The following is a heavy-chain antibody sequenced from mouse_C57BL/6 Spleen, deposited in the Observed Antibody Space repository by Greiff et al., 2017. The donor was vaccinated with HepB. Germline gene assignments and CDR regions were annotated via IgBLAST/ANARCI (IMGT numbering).Heavy chain of an antibody. CDR1: GYTFTNYW. Sequence: QVQLKESGAELVRPGTSVKMSCKASGYTFTNYWIGWAKQRPGHGLEWIGDIYPGGGYTNYNEKFKGKATLTADKSSSTAYMQFSSLTSEDSAIYYCARTMGGSSSFAYWGQGTLVTVSA. CDR2: IYPGGGYT. D-gene: IGHD1-1*01. CDR3: ARTMGGSSSFAY. J-gene: IGHJ3*01. V-gene: IGHV1-63*01.